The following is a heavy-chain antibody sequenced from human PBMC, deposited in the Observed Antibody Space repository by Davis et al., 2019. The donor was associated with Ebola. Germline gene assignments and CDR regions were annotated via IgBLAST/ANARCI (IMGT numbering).Heavy chain of an antibody. J-gene: IGHJ4*02. V-gene: IGHV4-59*01. CDR2: IRYSGST. CDR1: GGSISSYY. Sequence: MPSETLSLTCTVSGGSISSYYWSWIRQPPGKGLEFIGYIRYSGSTNYNPSLEGRVTMSVDTSKNQFSLKLRSVTAADTAVYYCARDGAAYDFWGQGTLVTVST. D-gene: IGHD2-21*01. CDR3: ARDGAAYDF.